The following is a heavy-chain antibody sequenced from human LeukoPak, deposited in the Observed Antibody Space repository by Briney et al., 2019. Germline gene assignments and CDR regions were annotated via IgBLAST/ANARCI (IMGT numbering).Heavy chain of an antibody. CDR3: ARVTTSGSYKFDN. D-gene: IGHD3-10*01. CDR2: IYTSGST. Sequence: GGSLRLSCAVSGFTFSNYSMNWVRQAPGKGLEWVSLIYTSGSTYYADSVKGRFTISRDNSKNTLYLQMNSLRAEDTAVYYCARVTTSGSYKFDNWGQGTLVTVSS. V-gene: IGHV3-53*01. J-gene: IGHJ4*02. CDR1: GFTFSNYS.